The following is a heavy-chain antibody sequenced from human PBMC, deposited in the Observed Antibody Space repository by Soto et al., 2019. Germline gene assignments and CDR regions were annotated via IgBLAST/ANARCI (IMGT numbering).Heavy chain of an antibody. Sequence: QVQLVQSGAEVKKPGASVKVSCKASGYTFTSYGISWVRQAPGQGLEWMGWISAYNGNTNYAQNLQGRVTMTTATSTSTAYLEPRSMSSDDTAVYYSARDPGFGSDFWGQGTVVTVSS. CDR1: GYTFTSYG. D-gene: IGHD3-16*01. CDR3: ARDPGFGSDF. V-gene: IGHV1-18*01. J-gene: IGHJ4*02. CDR2: ISAYNGNT.